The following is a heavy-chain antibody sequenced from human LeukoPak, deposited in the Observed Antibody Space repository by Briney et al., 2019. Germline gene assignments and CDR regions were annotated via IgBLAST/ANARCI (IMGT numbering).Heavy chain of an antibody. J-gene: IGHJ6*02. CDR3: ARDGIVGATTGRAYHYYYYGMDV. CDR2: INPSGGST. V-gene: IGHV1-46*01. D-gene: IGHD1-26*01. Sequence: ASVKVSCKASGYTFTSYYMHWVRQAPGQGLEWMGIINPSGGSTSYAQKFQGRVTMTRDTSTSTVYMELSSLRSEGTAVYYCARDGIVGATTGRAYHYYYYGMDVWGQGTTVTVSS. CDR1: GYTFTSYY.